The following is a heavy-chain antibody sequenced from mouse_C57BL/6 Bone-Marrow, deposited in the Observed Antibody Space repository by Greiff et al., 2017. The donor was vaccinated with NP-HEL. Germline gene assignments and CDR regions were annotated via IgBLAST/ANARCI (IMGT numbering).Heavy chain of an antibody. CDR3: AIDDYDGAWFAY. D-gene: IGHD2-4*01. V-gene: IGHV1-56*01. J-gene: IGHJ3*01. CDR2: IFPGRGSN. Sequence: VQLQQSGPELVRPGASVKISCKAPGYTFTSHWMQWVRQRPGQGLEWIGEIFPGRGSNSYNEKFKGKATLTVDTSSSTAYMQLSSLTSEDSAVYFCAIDDYDGAWFAYWGQGTLVTVSA. CDR1: GYTFTSHW.